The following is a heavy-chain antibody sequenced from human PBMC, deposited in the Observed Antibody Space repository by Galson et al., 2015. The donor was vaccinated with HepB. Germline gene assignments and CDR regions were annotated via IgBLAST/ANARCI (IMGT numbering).Heavy chain of an antibody. Sequence: SLRLSCAASGFTFSSYWMNWVRYAPGKGLVWVSRISSDGSTTNYADSVKGRFTISRDNAKNTLCLQMNSLRVEDTAVYYCARDYTSHYFFYGVDVWGQGTTVTVSS. CDR3: ARDYTSHYFFYGVDV. V-gene: IGHV3-74*01. CDR2: ISSDGSTT. CDR1: GFTFSSYW. D-gene: IGHD2-2*02. J-gene: IGHJ6*02.